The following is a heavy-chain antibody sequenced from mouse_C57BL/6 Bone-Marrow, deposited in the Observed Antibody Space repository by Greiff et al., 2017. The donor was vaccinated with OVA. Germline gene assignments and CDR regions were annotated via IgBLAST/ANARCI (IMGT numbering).Heavy chain of an antibody. D-gene: IGHD1-1*01. CDR1: GFTFSDYG. V-gene: IGHV5-17*01. J-gene: IGHJ3*01. CDR3: ARPGYYGSSLFAY. CDR2: ISSGSSTI. Sequence: EVKLVESGGGLVKPGGSLKLSCAASGFTFSDYGMHWVRQAPEKGLEGVAYISSGSSTIYYADTVKGRFTISRDNAKNTLFLQMTSLRSEDTAMYYCARPGYYGSSLFAYWGQGTLVTVSA.